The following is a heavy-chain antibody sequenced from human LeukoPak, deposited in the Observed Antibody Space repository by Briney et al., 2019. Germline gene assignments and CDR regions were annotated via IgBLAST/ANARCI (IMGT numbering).Heavy chain of an antibody. Sequence: ASVKDSCKASGYTFSSFDINWVRQAPGQGLEWMGWMNPKSGNSGYAQKFQGRVTMTRNTSIATAYMEVSNLRFDDTAVYYCVDPDRWGQGTLVTVSS. CDR3: VDPDR. D-gene: IGHD3-22*01. J-gene: IGHJ1*01. CDR2: MNPKSGNS. V-gene: IGHV1-8*01. CDR1: GYTFSSFD.